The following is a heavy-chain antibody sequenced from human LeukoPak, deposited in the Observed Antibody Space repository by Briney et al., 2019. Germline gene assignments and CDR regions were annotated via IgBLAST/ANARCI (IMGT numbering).Heavy chain of an antibody. J-gene: IGHJ5*01. V-gene: IGHV3-30*18. CDR2: ISHDGSVK. Sequence: GRTLRLSCAASGFTFNNYGMQWVRQTPGKGLEWVTVISHDGSVKHYADSVKGRFTISRDTSKNTVYLQMHSLRPEDTAVYYCAKEGTTYSSTWFDSWGQGTLVTVSS. CDR3: AKEGTTYSSTWFDS. D-gene: IGHD6-19*01. CDR1: GFTFNNYG.